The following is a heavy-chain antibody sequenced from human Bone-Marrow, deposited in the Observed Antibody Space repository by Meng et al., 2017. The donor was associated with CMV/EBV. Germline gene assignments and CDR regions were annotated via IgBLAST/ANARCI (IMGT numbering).Heavy chain of an antibody. CDR1: YISRSSYY. D-gene: IGHD3-3*01. Sequence: YISRSSYYWGWIRQPPGKGLEWIGSIYYSGSTYYNPSLKSRVTISVDTSKNQFSVKLSSVTAADTAVFYCARGGWTIFPGELNWFDPWGQGTLVTVSS. CDR2: IYYSGST. J-gene: IGHJ5*02. CDR3: ARGGWTIFPGELNWFDP. V-gene: IGHV4-39*07.